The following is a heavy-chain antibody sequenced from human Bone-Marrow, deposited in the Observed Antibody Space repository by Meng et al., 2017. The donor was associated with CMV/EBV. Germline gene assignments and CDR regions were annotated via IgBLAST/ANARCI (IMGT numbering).Heavy chain of an antibody. CDR3: ARGRITMIVVVITPGYFDL. D-gene: IGHD3-22*01. V-gene: IGHV3-7*04. CDR1: GFTFSSYW. Sequence: GESLKISCAASGFTFSSYWMSWVRQAPGKGLEWVANIKQDGSEKYYVDSVKGRFTISRDNAKNSLYLQMNSLRAEDTAVYYCARGRITMIVVVITPGYFDLWGRGNLVTVSS. J-gene: IGHJ2*01. CDR2: IKQDGSEK.